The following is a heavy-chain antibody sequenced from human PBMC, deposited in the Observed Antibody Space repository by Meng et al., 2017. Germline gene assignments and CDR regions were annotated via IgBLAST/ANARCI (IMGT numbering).Heavy chain of an antibody. CDR3: ARGVPLGIIYSFDY. J-gene: IGHJ4*01. CDR1: GNTFTGYG. V-gene: IGHV1-18*01. CDR2: ISVYNGHT. Sequence: QAQLGRDRSGVKKPGASVKSSSKAAGNTFTGYGISWVRQAPGQGLEWMGWISVYNGHTNFAQNLQGRVTMTTDTSTSTAYVELRSLRSDDTAIYYCARGVPLGIIYSFDYWGQGTLVTVSS. D-gene: IGHD2-21*01.